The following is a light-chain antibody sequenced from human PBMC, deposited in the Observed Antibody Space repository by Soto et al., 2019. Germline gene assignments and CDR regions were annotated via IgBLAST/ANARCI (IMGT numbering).Light chain of an antibody. CDR2: KVS. Sequence: DVVMTQSPLSLPVTLGQPASISCRSSQSLVYSDGNAYLNWFHQRPGQSPRRLIYKVSYRDSGVPDRCSGSGSGTDFSLKISRVEAEDVGVYSCMQGTHWPPYTFGQGTKLEIK. CDR3: MQGTHWPPYT. V-gene: IGKV2-30*01. J-gene: IGKJ2*01. CDR1: QSLVYSDGNAY.